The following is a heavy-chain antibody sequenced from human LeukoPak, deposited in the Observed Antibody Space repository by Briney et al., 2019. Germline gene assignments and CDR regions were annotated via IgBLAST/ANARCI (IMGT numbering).Heavy chain of an antibody. D-gene: IGHD6-13*01. J-gene: IGHJ2*01. CDR1: GGSISSYY. Sequence: SETLSLTCTVSGGSISSYYCSWIRQPPGKGLEWIGYIYYSGSTNYNPSLKSRVTISVDTSKNQFSLKLSSVTAADTAVYYCANTGLREQVVHWYFDHLGGGTLVTVSS. V-gene: IGHV4-59*08. CDR3: ANTGLREQVVHWYFDH. CDR2: IYYSGST.